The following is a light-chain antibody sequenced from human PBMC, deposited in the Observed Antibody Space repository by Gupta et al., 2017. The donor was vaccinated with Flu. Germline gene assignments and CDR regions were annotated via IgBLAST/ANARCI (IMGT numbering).Light chain of an antibody. CDR2: KTS. CDR3: QSNHT. Sequence: MTQFPSTLSASVGDRVTITCRASQSSSSLLAWYQQKPGKAPKILIYKTSSLKSGFPSRFSGSGSGTEFTLTINSLQPDYSATYYCQSNHTFGQGTKLEIK. V-gene: IGKV1-5*03. J-gene: IGKJ2*01. CDR1: QSSSSL.